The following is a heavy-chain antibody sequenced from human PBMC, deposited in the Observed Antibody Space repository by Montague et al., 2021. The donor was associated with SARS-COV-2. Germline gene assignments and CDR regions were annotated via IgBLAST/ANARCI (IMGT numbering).Heavy chain of an antibody. CDR2: IDWDXDK. D-gene: IGHD3-9*01. CDR1: GFSLSTSGMC. J-gene: IGHJ4*02. Sequence: PALVKPTQTLTLTCTFSGFSLSTSGMCVSWIRQPPGKALEWLALIDWDXDKYYSTSLKTRLTISKDTSKNQVVLTVTNMDPVDTATYYCARSHYDILTGYYTVFDYWGQGTLVTVSS. V-gene: IGHV2-70*01. CDR3: ARSHYDILTGYYTVFDY.